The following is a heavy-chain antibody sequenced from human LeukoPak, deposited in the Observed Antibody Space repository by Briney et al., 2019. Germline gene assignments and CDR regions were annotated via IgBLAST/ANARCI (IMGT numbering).Heavy chain of an antibody. CDR2: IYGGGST. Sequence: PGGSLRLSCAASGFIVSSKCMSWVRQAPGKGLEWVAVIYGGGSTYYAASVEGRVTISGDNSKNTVYLQMNNLKVDDTAVYYCARAGPIDYWGQGTLVTVSS. J-gene: IGHJ4*02. V-gene: IGHV3-53*01. CDR3: ARAGPIDY. CDR1: GFIVSSKC.